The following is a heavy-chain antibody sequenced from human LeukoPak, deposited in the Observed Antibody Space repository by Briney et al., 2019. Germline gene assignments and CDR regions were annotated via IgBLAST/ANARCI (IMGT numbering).Heavy chain of an antibody. D-gene: IGHD2-15*01. CDR1: GASIRSGDYY. CDR2: IYDSGST. CDR3: ARDCSGGSCYGAFDI. J-gene: IGHJ3*02. V-gene: IGHV4-30-4*01. Sequence: PSQTLSLTCTVSGASIRSGDYYWSWIRQPPGKGLEWIGYIYDSGSTYYNPSLKSRITISVDTSENRFSPKLSSVTATDTAVYYCARDCSGGSCYGAFDIWGQGTIVTVSS.